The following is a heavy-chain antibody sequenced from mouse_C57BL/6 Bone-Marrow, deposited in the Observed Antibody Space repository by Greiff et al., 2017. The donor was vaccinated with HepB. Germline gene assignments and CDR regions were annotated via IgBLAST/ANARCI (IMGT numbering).Heavy chain of an antibody. CDR3: ARGGAVVATKPWFAY. CDR2: ISYDGSN. J-gene: IGHJ3*01. CDR1: GYSITSGYY. Sequence: VQLKESGPGLVKPSQSLSLTCSVTGYSITSGYYWNWLRQFPGNKLEWMGYISYDGSNNYNPSLKNRISITPDTSKNQFFLKLNSVTTEDTATYYCARGGAVVATKPWFAYWGQGTLVTVSA. V-gene: IGHV3-6*01. D-gene: IGHD1-1*01.